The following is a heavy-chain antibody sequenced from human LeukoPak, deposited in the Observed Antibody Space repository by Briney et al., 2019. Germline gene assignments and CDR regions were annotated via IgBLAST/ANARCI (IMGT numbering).Heavy chain of an antibody. CDR2: IYSGGST. Sequence: GGSLRLSCAASGFTVSSNYMSWVRQAPGKGLEWVSVIYSGGSTYYADSVKGRFTISRDNSKNTLYLQMNSLRAEDTAVYYCARDLRWLQFDYWGQGTLVTVSS. CDR3: ARDLRWLQFDY. V-gene: IGHV3-53*01. D-gene: IGHD5-24*01. J-gene: IGHJ4*02. CDR1: GFTVSSNY.